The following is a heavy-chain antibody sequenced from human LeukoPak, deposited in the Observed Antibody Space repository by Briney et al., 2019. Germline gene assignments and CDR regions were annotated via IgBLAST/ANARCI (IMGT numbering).Heavy chain of an antibody. D-gene: IGHD3-9*01. J-gene: IGHJ6*02. V-gene: IGHV1-24*01. CDR2: FDPEDGAT. Sequence: ASVKVSCKVSGYTLAEISMHWVRQAPGEGLEWMGGFDPEDGATIYAQKFQGRVTLTEGTSTDTAYLVLNSLRSEDTALYYCATDTTYDRSAPRSPLKSFYYGMDVWGQGTSVTVSS. CDR3: ATDTTYDRSAPRSPLKSFYYGMDV. CDR1: GYTLAEIS.